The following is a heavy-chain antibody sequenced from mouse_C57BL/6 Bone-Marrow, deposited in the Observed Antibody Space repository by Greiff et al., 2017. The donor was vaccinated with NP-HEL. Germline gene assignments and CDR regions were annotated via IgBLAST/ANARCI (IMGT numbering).Heavy chain of an antibody. J-gene: IGHJ2*01. V-gene: IGHV14-4*01. CDR1: GFNIKDDY. CDR3: TTYYYGSRRDY. Sequence: EVKLMESGAELVRPGASVKLSCTASGFNIKDDYMHWVKQRPEQGLEWIGWIDPENGDTEYASKFQGKATITADTSSNTAYLQLSSLTSEDTAVYYCTTYYYGSRRDYWGQGTTLTVSS. CDR2: IDPENGDT. D-gene: IGHD1-1*01.